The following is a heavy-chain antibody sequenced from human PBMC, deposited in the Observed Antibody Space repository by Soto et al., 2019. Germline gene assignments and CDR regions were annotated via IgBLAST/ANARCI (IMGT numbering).Heavy chain of an antibody. CDR1: GYNFIAYD. D-gene: IGHD2-21*02. Sequence: QVQLVQSGAEVKKPGSSVKLSCKASGYNFIAYDIYWVRQAPGQGPEWMGMINPSSGATNYAQKFQGRVTVTRDTSTSTAYLELSSLRSEDAAVYYCAKYCGGDCRHFDAWGQGTLVTVSS. CDR3: AKYCGGDCRHFDA. V-gene: IGHV1-46*01. J-gene: IGHJ4*02. CDR2: INPSSGAT.